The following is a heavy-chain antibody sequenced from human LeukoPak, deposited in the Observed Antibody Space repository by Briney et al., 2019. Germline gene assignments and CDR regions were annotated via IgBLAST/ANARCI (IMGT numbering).Heavy chain of an antibody. J-gene: IGHJ4*02. D-gene: IGHD5-18*01. Sequence: GGSLRLSCAASGFTFSSYEMNWVRQAPGKGLEWVSYISSSGSTIYYADSVKGRFTISRDNPKNSLYLQMNSLRAEDTAVYYCARVAGDTAIGVDYWGQGTLVTVSS. CDR2: ISSSGSTI. CDR1: GFTFSSYE. CDR3: ARVAGDTAIGVDY. V-gene: IGHV3-48*03.